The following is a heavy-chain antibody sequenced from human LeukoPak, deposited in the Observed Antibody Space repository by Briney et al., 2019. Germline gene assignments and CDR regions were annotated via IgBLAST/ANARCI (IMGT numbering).Heavy chain of an antibody. CDR2: IKQDGSEK. CDR1: GFTFSSYW. Sequence: GGSLRLSCAASGFTFSSYWMSWVRQAPGKGLEWVANIKQDGSEKYYVDSVKGRFTISRDNAKNSLYLQMNSLRAEDTAVYYCAKDPGMATIQYMDVWGKGTTVTVSS. CDR3: AKDPGMATIQYMDV. D-gene: IGHD5-24*01. V-gene: IGHV3-7*01. J-gene: IGHJ6*03.